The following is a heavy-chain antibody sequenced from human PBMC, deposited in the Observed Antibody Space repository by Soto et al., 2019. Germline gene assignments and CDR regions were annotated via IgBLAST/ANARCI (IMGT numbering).Heavy chain of an antibody. D-gene: IGHD3-22*01. V-gene: IGHV4-4*02. CDR2: IYRSGST. CDR1: GDSISSTNC. CDR3: ARDSEFYYDTSGYYRGYFDY. J-gene: IGHJ4*02. Sequence: QVQLQESGPGLVKPSGTLSLTCAVSGDSISSTNCWIWVRQPPGKGLEWIGEIYRSGSTNYNPSLKSRVPLSLDKSKHQFSLNLSSLTAADTAVYYCARDSEFYYDTSGYYRGYFDYWGQGTLVTVSS.